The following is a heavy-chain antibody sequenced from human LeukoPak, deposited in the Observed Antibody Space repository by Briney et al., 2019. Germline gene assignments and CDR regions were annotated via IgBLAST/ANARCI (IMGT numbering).Heavy chain of an antibody. V-gene: IGHV3-7*03. Sequence: GGSLRLSCAASGFTFSSYWMSWVRQAPGKELEGVADINQDGSEKYYVDSVKGRFTISRDNAKNSLYLQINSLRAEDTAMYYCASSMWFGMRKIDYWGQGTLVTVSS. CDR3: ASSMWFGMRKIDY. D-gene: IGHD3-10*01. CDR2: INQDGSEK. CDR1: GFTFSSYW. J-gene: IGHJ4*02.